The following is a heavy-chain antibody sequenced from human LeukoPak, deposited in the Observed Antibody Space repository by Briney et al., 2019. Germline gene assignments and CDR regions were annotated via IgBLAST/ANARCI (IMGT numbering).Heavy chain of an antibody. V-gene: IGHV1-69*05. CDR2: IIPIFGTA. CDR3: ARDLGCSSTSCYTLNWFDP. D-gene: IGHD2-2*02. J-gene: IGHJ5*02. Sequence: GASVRVSCKASGGTFSSYAISWVRQAPGQGLEWMGGIIPIFGTANYAQKFQGRVTITTDESTSTAYMELSSLRSEDTAVYYCARDLGCSSTSCYTLNWFDPWGQGTLVTVSS. CDR1: GGTFSSYA.